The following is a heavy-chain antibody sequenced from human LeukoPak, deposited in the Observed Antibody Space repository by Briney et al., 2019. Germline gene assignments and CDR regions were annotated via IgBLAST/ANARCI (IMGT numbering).Heavy chain of an antibody. CDR2: IYYSGST. V-gene: IGHV4-31*03. Sequence: SETLSLTCTVSGGSISSGGYYWSWIRQHPGKGLEWIEYIYYSGSTYYNPSLKSRVTISVDTSKNQFSLKLSSVTAADTAVYYCARAHNWNYYPWGQGTLVTVSS. CDR1: GGSISSGGYY. CDR3: ARAHNWNYYP. J-gene: IGHJ5*02. D-gene: IGHD1-7*01.